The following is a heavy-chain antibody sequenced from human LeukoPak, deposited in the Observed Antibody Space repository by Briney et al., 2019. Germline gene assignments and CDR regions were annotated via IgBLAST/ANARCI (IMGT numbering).Heavy chain of an antibody. CDR2: ISGSGGST. J-gene: IGHJ4*02. CDR1: GFTFSSYA. V-gene: IGHV3-23*01. D-gene: IGHD3-16*01. Sequence: GGSLRLSCAASGFTFSSYAMSWVRQAPGKGLEWVSAISGSGGSTYYADSVKGRFTISRDNSKNTLYLRMNSLRAEDTAVYYCAKDLTPLTLSMFDYWGQGTLVTVSS. CDR3: AKDLTPLTLSMFDY.